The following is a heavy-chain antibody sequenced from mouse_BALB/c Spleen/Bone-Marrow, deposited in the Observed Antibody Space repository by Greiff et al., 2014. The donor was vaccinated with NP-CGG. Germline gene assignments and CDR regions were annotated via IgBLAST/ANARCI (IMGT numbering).Heavy chain of an antibody. CDR3: ARSAYYGSSYGAMDY. J-gene: IGHJ4*01. D-gene: IGHD1-1*01. CDR1: GYAFSSSW. Sequence: VQLQQSGPELVKPGASVKISCTGSGYAFSSSWMNWVKQRPGQGLEWIGRIYPGDGDTNFNGRFKGKATLTADRSSNTAYMQLSSQTSVDSAVYFCARSAYYGSSYGAMDYWGQGTSVAVSS. CDR2: IYPGDGDT. V-gene: IGHV1-82*01.